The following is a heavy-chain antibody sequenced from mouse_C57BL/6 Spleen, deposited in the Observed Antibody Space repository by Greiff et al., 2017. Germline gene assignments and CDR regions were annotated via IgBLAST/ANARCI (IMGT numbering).Heavy chain of an antibody. CDR1: GYAFSSSW. Sequence: VKLQQSGPALVKPGASVKISCQASGYAFSSSWMNWVKQRPGKGLEWIGRIYPGDGATNYNGKFKGKATLTADKSSSTAYMQLSSLTSEDSAVYFCARGRDYDAMDYWGQGTSVTVSS. CDR2: IYPGDGAT. V-gene: IGHV1-82*01. CDR3: ARGRDYDAMDY. J-gene: IGHJ4*01.